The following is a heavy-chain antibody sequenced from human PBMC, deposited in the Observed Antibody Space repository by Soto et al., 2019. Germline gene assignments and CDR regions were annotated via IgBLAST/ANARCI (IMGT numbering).Heavy chain of an antibody. CDR1: GFTFSSYA. CDR3: ARDKYPPNQKKYSSSIRVAKSGYYYYGMDV. J-gene: IGHJ6*02. V-gene: IGHV3-30-3*01. CDR2: ISYDGSNK. Sequence: GGSLRLSCAASGFTFSSYAMHWVRQAPGKGLEWVAVISYDGSNKYYADSVKGRFTISRDNSKNTLYLQMNSLRAEDTAVYYCARDKYPPNQKKYSSSIRVAKSGYYYYGMDVWGQGTTVTVSS. D-gene: IGHD6-6*01.